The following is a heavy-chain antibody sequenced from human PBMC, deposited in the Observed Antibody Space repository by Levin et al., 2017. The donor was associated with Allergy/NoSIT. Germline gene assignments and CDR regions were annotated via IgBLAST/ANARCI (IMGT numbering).Heavy chain of an antibody. CDR1: GGSISSGGYS. D-gene: IGHD5-18*01. V-gene: IGHV4-30-2*01. J-gene: IGHJ4*02. Sequence: SETLSLTCAVSGGSISSGGYSWSWIRQPPGKGLEWIGNIYLSGSTNDNPSLKSRVTMSVDRSKNQFSLKLSYVTAADTAVYYCARVAGYSYGYYFDYWGPGTLITVSS. CDR2: IYLSGST. CDR3: ARVAGYSYGYYFDY.